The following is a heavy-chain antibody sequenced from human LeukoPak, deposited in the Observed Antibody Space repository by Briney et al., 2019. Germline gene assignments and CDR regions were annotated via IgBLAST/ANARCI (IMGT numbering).Heavy chain of an antibody. D-gene: IGHD1-26*01. CDR3: AKDYEPLVGVHRWGDWFDP. Sequence: GKSLRLSCAASGFSFNNYAMYWVRQAPGKGLEWVSLISGTGGSTYYADSVKGRFTISRDNSKNTLYLQMNSLRAEDTAVYYCAKDYEPLVGVHRWGDWFDPWGQGTLVTVSS. V-gene: IGHV3-23*01. CDR2: ISGTGGST. J-gene: IGHJ5*02. CDR1: GFSFNNYA.